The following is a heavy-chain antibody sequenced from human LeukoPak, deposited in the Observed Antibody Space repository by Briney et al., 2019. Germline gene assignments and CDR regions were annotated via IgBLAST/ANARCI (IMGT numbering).Heavy chain of an antibody. V-gene: IGHV3-9*01. CDR1: GFSFDDYA. CDR2: ISWNSGSL. CDR3: VTAKRNTWTHAVFTF. Sequence: GGSLRLSCAASGFSFDDYAVHWVRQVPGKGLEWVSGISWNSGSLGYADSVKGRFTISRDNAKNSLSLQMNSLRPEVSGLYFCVTAKRNTWTHAVFTFWGQGTLVAVSS. J-gene: IGHJ4*02. D-gene: IGHD3-16*01.